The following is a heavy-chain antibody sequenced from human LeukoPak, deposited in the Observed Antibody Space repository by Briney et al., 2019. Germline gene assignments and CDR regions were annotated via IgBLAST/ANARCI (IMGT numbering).Heavy chain of an antibody. V-gene: IGHV4-34*01. CDR2: INHSGST. D-gene: IGHD6-19*01. CDR1: GGSFSGYY. CDR3: ASHSLDVAGTVIGWFDP. Sequence: SETLSLTCAVYGGSFSGYYWSWIRQPPGKGLEWIGEINHSGSTNYNPSLKSRVTISVDTSKNQFSLKLSSVTAADTAVYYCASHSLDVAGTVIGWFDPWGQGTLVTVSS. J-gene: IGHJ5*02.